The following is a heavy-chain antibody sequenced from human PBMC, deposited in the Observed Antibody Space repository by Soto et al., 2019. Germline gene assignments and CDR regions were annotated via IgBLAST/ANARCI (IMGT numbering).Heavy chain of an antibody. Sequence: SYTLSLTCAVYGGCFSVYYWGWIRQHPGKGLEWIGEINHSGSTNYNPSLKSRVTISVDTSKNQFSLKLSSVTAADTAVYYCARGFRYSSSLYRPDYYYGMDVWGQGTTVTVSS. CDR1: GGCFSVYY. CDR3: ARGFRYSSSLYRPDYYYGMDV. D-gene: IGHD6-6*01. V-gene: IGHV4-34*01. CDR2: INHSGST. J-gene: IGHJ6*02.